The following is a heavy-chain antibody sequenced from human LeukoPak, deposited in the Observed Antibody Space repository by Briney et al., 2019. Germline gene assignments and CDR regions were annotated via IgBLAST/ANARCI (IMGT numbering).Heavy chain of an antibody. V-gene: IGHV1-69*05. D-gene: IGHD4-23*01. CDR1: GGTFSSYA. J-gene: IGHJ4*02. CDR2: IIPIFGTA. Sequence: SVKVSCKASGGTFSSYAISWVRQAPGQGLKWMGGIIPIFGTANYAQKFQGRVTITTDESTSTAYMELSSLRSEDTAVYYCARALYGGNTVAFDYWGQGTLVTVSS. CDR3: ARALYGGNTVAFDY.